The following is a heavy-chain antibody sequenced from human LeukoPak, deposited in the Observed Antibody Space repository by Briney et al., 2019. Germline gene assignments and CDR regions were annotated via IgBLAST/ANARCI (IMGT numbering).Heavy chain of an antibody. D-gene: IGHD6-13*01. V-gene: IGHV3-48*01. CDR1: GFTFSRYS. Sequence: GGSLRLSCAASGFTFSRYSMNWVRQAPGKGLEWVSYISNSSRTIYYADSVEGRFTISRDNAKNSLYLQMNSLRAEDTAVYYCAKDERSSWTYYFDYWGQGTLVTVSS. J-gene: IGHJ4*02. CDR2: ISNSSRTI. CDR3: AKDERSSWTYYFDY.